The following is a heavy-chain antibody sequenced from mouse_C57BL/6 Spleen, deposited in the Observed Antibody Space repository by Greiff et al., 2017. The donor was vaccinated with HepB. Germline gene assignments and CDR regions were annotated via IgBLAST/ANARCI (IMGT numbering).Heavy chain of an antibody. CDR1: GYTFTGYW. CDR2: ILPGSGST. J-gene: IGHJ4*01. V-gene: IGHV1-9*01. CDR3: ARWRGYYYGSSWGYAMDY. D-gene: IGHD1-1*01. Sequence: QVQLQQSGAELMKPGASVKLSCKATGYTFTGYWIKWVKQRPGHGLEWIGEILPGSGSTNYNEKFKGKATFTADTSSNTAYMQLSSLTTEDSAIYYCARWRGYYYGSSWGYAMDYWGQGTSVTVSS.